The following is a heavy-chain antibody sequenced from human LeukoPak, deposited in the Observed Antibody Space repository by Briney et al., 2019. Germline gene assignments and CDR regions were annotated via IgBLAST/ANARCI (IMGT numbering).Heavy chain of an antibody. CDR3: ATARPSYYYGSGSHRKDAFDY. J-gene: IGHJ4*02. D-gene: IGHD3-10*01. CDR1: GYTLTELS. V-gene: IGHV1-24*01. CDR2: FDPEDGET. Sequence: ASVKVSCKVSGYTLTELSMHWVRQAPGKGLEWMGGFDPEDGETIYAQKSQGRVTMTEDTSTDTAYMELSSLRSEDTAVYYCATARPSYYYGSGSHRKDAFDYWGQGTPVTVSS.